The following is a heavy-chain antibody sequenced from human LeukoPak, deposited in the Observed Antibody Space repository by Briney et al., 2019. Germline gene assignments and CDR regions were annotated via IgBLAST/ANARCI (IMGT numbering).Heavy chain of an antibody. CDR3: TRGTSVVAGIDF. Sequence: GGSLRLSCGASGFIFSTYWMHWVRQAPGKGLEWVSHIDSEGISATYGDPAKGRFIMSRDNAMNTVYLQMNSLRAEDTGVYYCTRGTSVVAGIDFWGQGTLVTVSS. D-gene: IGHD6-19*01. CDR1: GFIFSTYW. J-gene: IGHJ4*02. CDR2: IDSEGISA. V-gene: IGHV3-74*01.